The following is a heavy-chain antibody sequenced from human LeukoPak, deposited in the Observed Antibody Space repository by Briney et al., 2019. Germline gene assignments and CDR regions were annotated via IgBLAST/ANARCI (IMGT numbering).Heavy chain of an antibody. D-gene: IGHD3-22*01. CDR1: GFTFSDYY. V-gene: IGHV3-11*04. J-gene: IGHJ4*02. CDR3: ASRDDTFPLVVPGDY. Sequence: PGGSLRLSCAASGFTFSDYYMSWIRQAPGKGLEWVSYISSSGSTIYYADSVKGRFTISRDNAKNSLYLQMNSLRAEDTAVYYCASRDDTFPLVVPGDYWGQGTLVTVSS. CDR2: ISSSGSTI.